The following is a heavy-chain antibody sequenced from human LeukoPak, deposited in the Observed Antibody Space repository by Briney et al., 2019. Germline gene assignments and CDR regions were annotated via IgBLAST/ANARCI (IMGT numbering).Heavy chain of an antibody. CDR3: ARDPNYEILTGYYDY. D-gene: IGHD3-9*01. Sequence: GGSLRLSCAASGFTFSDYYMSWIRQAPGKGLEWVSSITSSSTYIYYADSVRGRFTISRDNAKNSLYLQMNSLRAEDTAVYFCARDPNYEILTGYYDYWGQGTLVTVSS. J-gene: IGHJ4*02. V-gene: IGHV3-11*06. CDR2: ITSSSTYI. CDR1: GFTFSDYY.